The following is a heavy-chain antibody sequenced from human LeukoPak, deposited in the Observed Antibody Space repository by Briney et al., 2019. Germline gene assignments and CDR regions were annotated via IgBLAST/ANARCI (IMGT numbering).Heavy chain of an antibody. CDR1: GGSLSGAY. Sequence: SETLSLTCTVQGGSLSGAYWTWIRQPPGKGLEWIGEINHTGSTNYNPSFKSRVTMSADTPKNQFSLNLTSVTAADTALYYCARGPVRLARPYDFWGQGTLVTVSS. V-gene: IGHV4-34*01. D-gene: IGHD3-9*01. J-gene: IGHJ4*02. CDR3: ARGPVRLARPYDF. CDR2: INHTGST.